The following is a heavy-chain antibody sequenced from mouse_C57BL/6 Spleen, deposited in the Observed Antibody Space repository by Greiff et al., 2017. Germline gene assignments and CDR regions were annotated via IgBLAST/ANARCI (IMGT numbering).Heavy chain of an antibody. D-gene: IGHD1-1*01. J-gene: IGHJ3*01. CDR3: ARQNTTVVDPWFAY. CDR1: GYTFTSYG. Sequence: QVQLQQSGAELARPGASVKLSCKASGYTFTSYGISWVKQRPGQGLEWIGEIFPRSGNTYYNEKFKGKATLTADKSSSTAYMELRSLTSEDSAVYFCARQNTTVVDPWFAYWGQGTLVTVSA. V-gene: IGHV1-81*01. CDR2: IFPRSGNT.